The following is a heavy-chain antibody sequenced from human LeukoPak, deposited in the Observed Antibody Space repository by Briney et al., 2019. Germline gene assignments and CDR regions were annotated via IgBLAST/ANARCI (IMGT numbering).Heavy chain of an antibody. Sequence: GGSLRLSCAASGFTFSSYSLNWVRQAPGQGLEWVSYISSSSSTIYYADSVKGRFTISRDNAKNSLYLQMNSLRAEDTAVYYCAREVWGVILYFDYWGQGTLVTVSS. J-gene: IGHJ4*02. CDR2: ISSSSSTI. V-gene: IGHV3-48*01. CDR3: AREVWGVILYFDY. CDR1: GFTFSSYS. D-gene: IGHD3-10*01.